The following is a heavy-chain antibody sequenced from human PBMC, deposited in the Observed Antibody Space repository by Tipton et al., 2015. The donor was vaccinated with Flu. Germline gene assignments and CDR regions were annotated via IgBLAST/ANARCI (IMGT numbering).Heavy chain of an antibody. J-gene: IGHJ6*02. CDR1: GGSISSSNW. Sequence: TLSLTCAVSGGSISSSNWWSWVRQPPGKGLEWIGEIYHSGSTNYNPSLKSRVTISVDKSKNQFSLKLSSVTAADTAVYYCARDGRGYDSSGYYRGYFFYGMDVWGQGTTVAVSS. CDR2: IYHSGST. V-gene: IGHV4-4*02. CDR3: ARDGRGYDSSGYYRGYFFYGMDV. D-gene: IGHD3-22*01.